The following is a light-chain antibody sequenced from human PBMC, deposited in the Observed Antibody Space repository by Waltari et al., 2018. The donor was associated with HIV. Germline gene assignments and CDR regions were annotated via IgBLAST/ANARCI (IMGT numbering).Light chain of an antibody. J-gene: IGKJ5*01. V-gene: IGKV3-11*01. CDR3: QQRSNWPPVT. CDR2: DAS. Sequence: EVVLTQSPSTLSLSQGERATLSCRASQNIGNYLAWYQQKPGQAPRLLIYDASTRASGFPARFSGSGSGTDFTLTISSLEPEDVAVYYCQQRSNWPPVTFGQGTRLEI. CDR1: QNIGNY.